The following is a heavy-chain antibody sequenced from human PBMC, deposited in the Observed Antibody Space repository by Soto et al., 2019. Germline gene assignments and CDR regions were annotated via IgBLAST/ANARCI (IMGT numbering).Heavy chain of an antibody. D-gene: IGHD1-1*01. V-gene: IGHV3-23*01. CDR1: GFTFSSAA. J-gene: IGHJ4*02. CDR2: ISASGGRT. Sequence: GGSLRLSCAASGFTFSSAAMSWVRQAPGKGLEWVSGISASGGRTFYADSVKGRFTASRDNSKNTLNLQMSNLRADDTAVYHCVKRYAFYFDYWGQGALVTVSS. CDR3: VKRYAFYFDY.